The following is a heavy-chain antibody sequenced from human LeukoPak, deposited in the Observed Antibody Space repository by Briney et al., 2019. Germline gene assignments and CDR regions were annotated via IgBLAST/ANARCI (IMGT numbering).Heavy chain of an antibody. J-gene: IGHJ4*02. CDR2: IRYDGSNK. CDR3: AKGLPSSGWYPPPFDY. CDR1: GFTFSSYG. Sequence: GGSLRLSCAASGFTFSSYGMHWVRQAPGKGLEWVAFIRYDGSNKYYADSVKGRFTISRDNSKNTLYLQMNSLRAEDTAVYYCAKGLPSSGWYPPPFDYGGQGTLVTVSA. V-gene: IGHV3-30*02. D-gene: IGHD6-19*01.